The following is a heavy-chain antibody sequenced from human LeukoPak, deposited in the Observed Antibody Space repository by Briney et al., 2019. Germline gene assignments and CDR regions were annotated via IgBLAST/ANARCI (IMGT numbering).Heavy chain of an antibody. CDR1: GFTFSSYE. J-gene: IGHJ6*03. CDR3: AREGLSSGWNGYYYYYYMDV. D-gene: IGHD6-19*01. V-gene: IGHV3-48*03. CDR2: ISSSGNTI. Sequence: PGGSLRLSCAASGFTFSSYEMNWVRQAPGKGLEWVSYISSSGNTIYYADSVKGRFTISRDNAKNSLYLQMNSLRAEDTAVYYCAREGLSSGWNGYYYYYYMDVWGKGTTVTVSS.